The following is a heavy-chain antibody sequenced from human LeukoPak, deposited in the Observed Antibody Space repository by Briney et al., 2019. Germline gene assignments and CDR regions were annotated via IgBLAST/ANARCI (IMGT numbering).Heavy chain of an antibody. CDR2: IWYDGSNK. D-gene: IGHD3-9*01. Sequence: GGSLRLSCAASGFAFSSYGMHWVRQAPGKGLEWVAVIWYDGSNKYYADSVKGRFTISRDNSKNTLYLQMNSLRAEDTAVYYCARGSGGYDILTGYYNSPYFDYWGQGTLVTVSS. CDR1: GFAFSSYG. J-gene: IGHJ4*02. CDR3: ARGSGGYDILTGYYNSPYFDY. V-gene: IGHV3-33*01.